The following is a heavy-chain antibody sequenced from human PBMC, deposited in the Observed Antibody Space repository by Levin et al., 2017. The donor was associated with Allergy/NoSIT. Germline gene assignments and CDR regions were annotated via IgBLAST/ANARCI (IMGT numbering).Heavy chain of an antibody. CDR1: RFTFSSYA. CDR3: ARAPTKNFYGMDV. CDR2: ISDGGGST. D-gene: IGHD1-14*01. V-gene: IGHV3-23*01. Sequence: GGSLRLSCAASRFTFSSYAMSWVRQAPGKGLEWVSAISDGGGSTYYADSVKGRFTMSRDNSKNTLYLQMNSLRAEDTAVYYCARAPTKNFYGMDVWGQGTTVTVSS. J-gene: IGHJ6*02.